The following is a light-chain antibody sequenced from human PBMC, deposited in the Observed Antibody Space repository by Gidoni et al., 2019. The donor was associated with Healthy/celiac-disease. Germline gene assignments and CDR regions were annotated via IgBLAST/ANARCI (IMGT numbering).Light chain of an antibody. CDR3: GTWDSSLSAVV. V-gene: IGLV1-51*02. CDR2: ENH. Sequence: HSVLTQPPSVSAAPGQKVTISCSGSSSNLGNTYVSWYQQLPGTAPKRLIYENHKRPSGIPDRFSGAKSGTSATLGITGLQTGDEADYYCGTWDSSLSAVVFGGGTKLTVL. CDR1: SSNLGNTY. J-gene: IGLJ2*01.